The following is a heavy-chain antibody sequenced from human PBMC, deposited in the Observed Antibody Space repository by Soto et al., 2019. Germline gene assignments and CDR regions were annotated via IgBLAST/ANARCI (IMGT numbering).Heavy chain of an antibody. CDR1: GGSFSGYY. CDR3: ARAYSSSATWYSSSWYVFDY. Sequence: SETLSLTCAVYGGSFSGYYWSWIRQPPGKGLEWIGEINHSGSTNYNPSLKSRVTISVDTSKNQFSLKLSSVTAADTAVYYCARAYSSSATWYSSSWYVFDYWGQGTLVTVSS. J-gene: IGHJ4*02. V-gene: IGHV4-34*01. CDR2: INHSGST. D-gene: IGHD6-13*01.